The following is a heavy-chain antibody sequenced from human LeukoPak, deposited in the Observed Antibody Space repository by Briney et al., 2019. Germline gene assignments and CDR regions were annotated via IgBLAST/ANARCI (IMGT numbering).Heavy chain of an antibody. Sequence: SETLYLTCAVYGGSLSDYYWSWIRQPPGKVLEWIGEINHSGSTNYNPSLKSRVTISVDMSKNQFSLELRYVTAADTAVYYCARGPASGSNFAWFDPWGQGTLVTVSS. D-gene: IGHD3-10*01. CDR3: ARGPASGSNFAWFDP. J-gene: IGHJ5*02. CDR1: GGSLSDYY. CDR2: INHSGST. V-gene: IGHV4-34*01.